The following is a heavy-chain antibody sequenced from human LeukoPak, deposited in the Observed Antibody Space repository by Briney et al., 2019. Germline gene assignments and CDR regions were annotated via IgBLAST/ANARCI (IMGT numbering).Heavy chain of an antibody. CDR1: GFTFTTYA. Sequence: GRSLRLSCAASGFTFTTYAMHWVRQAPGKGLEWVAVISYDGRDKHYADSVKGRFTISRDNSKNTLYLQMNSLRAEDTAVYYCAKDLKGIAAYYFDFWGQGALVTVSS. V-gene: IGHV3-30*18. CDR2: ISYDGRDK. J-gene: IGHJ4*02. D-gene: IGHD6-13*01. CDR3: AKDLKGIAAYYFDF.